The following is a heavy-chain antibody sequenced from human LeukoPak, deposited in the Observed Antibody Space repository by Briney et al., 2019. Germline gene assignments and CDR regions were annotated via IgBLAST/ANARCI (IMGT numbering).Heavy chain of an antibody. V-gene: IGHV3-7*01. J-gene: IGHJ4*02. CDR3: ARIKQLRLPATFDY. CDR1: GFTFSTYW. D-gene: IGHD5-12*01. CDR2: IRHAGSEE. Sequence: GGSLRLSCTAAGFTFSTYWMSWVRQAPGKGLEGVANIRHAGSEEYYVDSVRGRFTISRENAKTSLYLQMNSLRAEDTAVYFCARIKQLRLPATFDYWGQGTLVTVSS.